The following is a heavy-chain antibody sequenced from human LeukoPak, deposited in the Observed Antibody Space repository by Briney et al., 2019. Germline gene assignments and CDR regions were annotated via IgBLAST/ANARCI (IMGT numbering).Heavy chain of an antibody. Sequence: ASVKVSCKVSGDTLTELSMHWVRQAPGKGLEWMGGFDPKEGERVYAQNFQGRFTMTEDTSSGTAYMELNSLRSEDTAVYYCTTSEIVVEPAQTSMVRGVLWRSDFWGHGTLVTVSS. CDR3: TTSEIVVEPAQTSMVRGVLWRSDF. V-gene: IGHV1-24*01. J-gene: IGHJ4*01. CDR1: GDTLTELS. D-gene: IGHD3-10*01. CDR2: FDPKEGER.